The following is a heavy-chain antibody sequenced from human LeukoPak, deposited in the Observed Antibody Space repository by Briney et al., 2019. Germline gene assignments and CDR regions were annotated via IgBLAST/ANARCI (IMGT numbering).Heavy chain of an antibody. CDR3: ARGRPKYYYDSSGYYYAYYFDY. D-gene: IGHD3-22*01. J-gene: IGHJ4*02. CDR2: INHSGST. V-gene: IGHV4-34*01. Sequence: SETLSLTCAVYGGSFSGYYWSWIRQPPGKGLEWIGEINHSGSTNYNPSLKSRVTISVDTSKNQFSLKLSSVTAADTAVYYRARGRPKYYYDSSGYYYAYYFDYWGQGTLVTVSS. CDR1: GGSFSGYY.